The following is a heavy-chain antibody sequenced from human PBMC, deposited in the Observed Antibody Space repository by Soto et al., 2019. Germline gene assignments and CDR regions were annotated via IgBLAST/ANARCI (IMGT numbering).Heavy chain of an antibody. D-gene: IGHD2-2*01. CDR2: ISTHNGNT. Sequence: QVQLVHSGAEVKKPGASVKVSCKASGYTFTNYGITWVRQAPGQGLEWMGWISTHNGNTKYAQNLQGRVTMTTDTSTTTAHMDLRSLRFDDTAVYYCARDLDCSDTGCYAAWFDPWGQGTLVTVSS. J-gene: IGHJ5*02. CDR3: ARDLDCSDTGCYAAWFDP. V-gene: IGHV1-18*01. CDR1: GYTFTNYG.